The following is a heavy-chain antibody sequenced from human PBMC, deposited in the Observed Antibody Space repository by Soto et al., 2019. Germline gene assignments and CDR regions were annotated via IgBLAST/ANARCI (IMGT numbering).Heavy chain of an antibody. D-gene: IGHD2-2*01. V-gene: IGHV3-23*01. Sequence: ESGGGLVQPGGSLRLSCAASGFTFSSSAILWVRQAPGKGLEWVSAVSDSGRYTSYTDSVRGRFTISRDNSKNTVFLQMNSLRAEDTALYYCATGRYCSSAACLAAEWGQGTLITVSS. CDR2: VSDSGRYT. CDR1: GFTFSSSA. CDR3: ATGRYCSSAACLAAE. J-gene: IGHJ4*02.